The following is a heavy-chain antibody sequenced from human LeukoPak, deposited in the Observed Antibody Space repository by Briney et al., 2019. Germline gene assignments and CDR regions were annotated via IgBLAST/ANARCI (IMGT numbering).Heavy chain of an antibody. Sequence: PGGSLRLSCVASGYSFNNYLMNWVRQAPGKGLEWIAYIRGSPSITYYADSVKGRFTITRDNARNSVYLQMSSLRDEDTPVYYCAKETYLDLSTFYFDSWGQGSLVTVSS. D-gene: IGHD2-21*01. CDR1: GYSFNNYL. V-gene: IGHV3-48*02. CDR2: IRGSPSIT. CDR3: AKETYLDLSTFYFDS. J-gene: IGHJ4*02.